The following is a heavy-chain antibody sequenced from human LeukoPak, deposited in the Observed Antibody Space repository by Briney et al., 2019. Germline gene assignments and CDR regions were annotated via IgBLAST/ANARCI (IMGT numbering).Heavy chain of an antibody. Sequence: PGGSLRLSCAASGFTFSSYSMNWVRQPLGKGLEWVSYISSSGSTLYYADSVKGRFTISRDNSKNTLYLQMSSLRGEDTAVYYCVKDKWVDYWGQGTLVTVSS. CDR1: GFTFSSYS. J-gene: IGHJ4*02. D-gene: IGHD1-26*01. CDR2: ISSSGSTL. CDR3: VKDKWVDY. V-gene: IGHV3-48*01.